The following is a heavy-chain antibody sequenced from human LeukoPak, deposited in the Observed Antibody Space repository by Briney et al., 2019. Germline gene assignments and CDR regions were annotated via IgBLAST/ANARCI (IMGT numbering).Heavy chain of an antibody. Sequence: GSLRLSCAASGFTFSSYGMSWVRQAPGKGLEWIGSMFHSGSTDYNPSLKSRVTISVDTSKNQFSLKLSSVTAADTAVYYCARHVRKRGIAVAGTPGWFDPWGQGTLVTVSS. D-gene: IGHD6-19*01. CDR3: ARHVRKRGIAVAGTPGWFDP. J-gene: IGHJ5*02. V-gene: IGHV4-38-2*01. CDR1: GFTFSSYG. CDR2: MFHSGST.